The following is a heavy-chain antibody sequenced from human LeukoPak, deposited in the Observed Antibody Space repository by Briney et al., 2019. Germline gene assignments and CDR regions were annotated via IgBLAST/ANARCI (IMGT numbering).Heavy chain of an antibody. CDR2: IYYSGST. Sequence: SETLSLTCTVSGGSISSYYWSWIRQPPGQGLEWIGYIYYSGSTNYNPSLKTRVTISVDTSKNQFSLKLSSVTAADTAVYYCARKRADYDYWGQGTLVTVSS. J-gene: IGHJ4*02. D-gene: IGHD3-16*01. CDR1: GGSISSYY. CDR3: ARKRADYDY. V-gene: IGHV4-59*01.